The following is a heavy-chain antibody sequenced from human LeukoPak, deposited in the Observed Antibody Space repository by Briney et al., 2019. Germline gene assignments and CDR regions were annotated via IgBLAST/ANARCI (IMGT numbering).Heavy chain of an antibody. J-gene: IGHJ5*02. D-gene: IGHD3-3*01. Sequence: PSETLSLTCAVDGGSFSGYYWSWIRQPPGKGLEWIGEINHSGSTNYNPSLKSRVTISVDTSKNQFSLKLSSVTAADTAVYYCARVSRTDYDCWSGYYTFSWFDPWGQGTLVTVSS. CDR3: ARVSRTDYDCWSGYYTFSWFDP. CDR1: GGSFSGYY. CDR2: INHSGST. V-gene: IGHV4-34*01.